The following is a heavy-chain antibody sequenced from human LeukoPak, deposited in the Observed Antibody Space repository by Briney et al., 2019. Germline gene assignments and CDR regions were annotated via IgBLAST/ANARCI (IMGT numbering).Heavy chain of an antibody. Sequence: GGSLRLSCAASGFTFSTYAMSWVRPAPGKGPEWVSSISGSGGSTQYAASVQGRFTISRDNSKNTLYLQMNSLRAEDTAVYFCAKDPNGDYIGTFDIWGQGTMVTVSS. J-gene: IGHJ3*02. CDR3: AKDPNGDYIGTFDI. CDR2: ISGSGGST. V-gene: IGHV3-23*01. CDR1: GFTFSTYA. D-gene: IGHD4-17*01.